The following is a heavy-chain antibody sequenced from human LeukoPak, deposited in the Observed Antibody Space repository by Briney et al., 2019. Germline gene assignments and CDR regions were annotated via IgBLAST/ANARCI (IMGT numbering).Heavy chain of an antibody. CDR1: GFTFSDYY. J-gene: IGHJ6*02. CDR3: ARYVVATICREDYYYYGMDV. D-gene: IGHD5-12*01. Sequence: PGGSLRLSCAASGFTFSDYYMSWIRQAPGKGLEWVSYISSSSSYTNYADSVKGRFTISRDNAKNSLYLQMNSLRAEDTAVYYCARYVVATICREDYYYYGMDVWGQGTPVTVSS. V-gene: IGHV3-11*03. CDR2: ISSSSSYT.